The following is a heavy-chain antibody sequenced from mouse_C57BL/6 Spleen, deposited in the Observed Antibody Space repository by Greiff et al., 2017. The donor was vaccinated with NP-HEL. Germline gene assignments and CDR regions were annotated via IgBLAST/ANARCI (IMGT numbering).Heavy chain of an antibody. D-gene: IGHD1-1*01. J-gene: IGHJ4*01. Sequence: VQLQQSGAELVKPGASVKISCKASGYAFSSYWMNWVKQRPGTGLEWIGQIYPGDGDTNYNGKFKGKATLTADKSSSTAYMQLSSLTSEDSAVYFCAREDYGSSPYYAMDYWGQGTSVTVSS. V-gene: IGHV1-80*01. CDR1: GYAFSSYW. CDR2: IYPGDGDT. CDR3: AREDYGSSPYYAMDY.